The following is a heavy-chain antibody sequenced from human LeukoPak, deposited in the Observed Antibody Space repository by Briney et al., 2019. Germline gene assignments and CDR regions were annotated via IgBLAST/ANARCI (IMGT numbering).Heavy chain of an antibody. CDR1: GFTFSSYA. CDR3: ARDITMVRGVIITDGPDYYYYYGMDV. J-gene: IGHJ6*02. V-gene: IGHV3-7*01. CDR2: IKQDGSEK. D-gene: IGHD3-10*01. Sequence: PGGSLRLSCAASGFTFSSYAMSWVRQAPGKGLEWVANIKQDGSEKYYVDSVKGRFTISRDNAKNSLYLQMNSLRAEDTAVYYCARDITMVRGVIITDGPDYYYYYGMDVWGQGTTVTVSS.